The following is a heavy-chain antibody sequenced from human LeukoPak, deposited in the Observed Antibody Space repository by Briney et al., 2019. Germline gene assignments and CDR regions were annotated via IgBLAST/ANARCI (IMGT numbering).Heavy chain of an antibody. CDR3: AKAPSGYYRTYYFGC. CDR1: GFTFSSYS. CDR2: ISGSGGST. V-gene: IGHV3-23*01. D-gene: IGHD3-22*01. J-gene: IGHJ4*02. Sequence: GGSLRLSCAASGFTFSSYSMSWVRQPPGKGLEWVSAISGSGGSTYYADSVKGRFTISRDNSKNTLYLQMNSLRAEDTAVYYCAKAPSGYYRTYYFGCWGQGALVT.